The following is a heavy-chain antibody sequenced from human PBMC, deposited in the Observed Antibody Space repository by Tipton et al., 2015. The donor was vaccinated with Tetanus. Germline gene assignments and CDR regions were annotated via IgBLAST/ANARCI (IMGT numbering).Heavy chain of an antibody. V-gene: IGHV4-31*03. CDR3: ARSYYDLMTGNYIPCYLDY. J-gene: IGHJ4*02. D-gene: IGHD3-9*01. Sequence: TLSLTCSVSGDSISSGGYYWSWIRQHPGKGLEWIGYIYSSGTINYNPSLRSRVTMSVDTSKNQFSLELTSVTAADTAVYYCARSYYDLMTGNYIPCYLDYRGRGALVAVSS. CDR2: IYSSGTI. CDR1: GDSISSGGYY.